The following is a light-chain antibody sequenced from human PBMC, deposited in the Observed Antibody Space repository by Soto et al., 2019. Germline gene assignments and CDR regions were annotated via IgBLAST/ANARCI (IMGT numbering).Light chain of an antibody. J-gene: IGKJ2*01. V-gene: IGKV3-15*01. CDR1: QSVSSN. CDR3: QQYNDWPRGYT. CDR2: GAS. Sequence: EIVMTQSPATLSVSPGERATLSCRASQSVSSNLAWYQQKPGQAPRLLFYGASTRATGIPVRYSASGSGTEFTPTLSSLQSEDFAVYYCQQYNDWPRGYTFGQGTKLEIK.